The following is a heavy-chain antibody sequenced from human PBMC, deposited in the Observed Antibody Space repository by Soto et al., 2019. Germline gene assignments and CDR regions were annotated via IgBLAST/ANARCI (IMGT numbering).Heavy chain of an antibody. J-gene: IGHJ4*02. D-gene: IGHD3-9*01. CDR3: AKKAYDAVTGHYFDY. V-gene: IGHV3-23*01. CDR1: GFTFSTYA. Sequence: EVQLLESGGGLIQPGGSLRLSCAASGFTFSTYAMNWVRQTPGKGLEWVATISSSAISTNYADSVKGRFTISRDNSKNVLCLRMTSLRTEDTAVYFCAKKAYDAVTGHYFDYWGQGTLVTVSS. CDR2: ISSSAIST.